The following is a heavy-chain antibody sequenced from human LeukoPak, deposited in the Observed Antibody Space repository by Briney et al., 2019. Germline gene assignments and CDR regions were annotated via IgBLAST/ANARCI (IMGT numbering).Heavy chain of an antibody. D-gene: IGHD3-22*01. CDR1: GFTFSSYS. CDR3: AIGVVITTAFDN. J-gene: IGHJ4*02. CDR2: IRSSSNII. V-gene: IGHV3-48*04. Sequence: GGSLRLSCAASGFTFSSYSMNWVRQAPGKGLEWVSYIRSSSNIIYYADSVKGRFTISRDNTKNTLYLEMNSLRAEDMAVYYCAIGVVITTAFDNWGQGTLVTVSS.